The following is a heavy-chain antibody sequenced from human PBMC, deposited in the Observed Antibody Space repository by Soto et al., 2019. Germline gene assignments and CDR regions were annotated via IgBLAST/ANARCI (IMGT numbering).Heavy chain of an antibody. Sequence: ASVKVSCKASGYSFTSDDINWVRQAPGQGLEWLGRINPKSGGTSTAQKFQGWVTMTTDTSISTASMELTRLTSDDTAIYYCARGDSTDCSNGVCSFFYNHDMDVWGQGTTVTVSS. CDR1: GYSFTSDD. D-gene: IGHD2-8*01. CDR2: INPKSGGT. V-gene: IGHV1-2*04. CDR3: ARGDSTDCSNGVCSFFYNHDMDV. J-gene: IGHJ6*02.